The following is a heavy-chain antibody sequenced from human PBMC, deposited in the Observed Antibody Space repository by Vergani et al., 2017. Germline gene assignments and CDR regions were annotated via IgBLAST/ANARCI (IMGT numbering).Heavy chain of an antibody. CDR3: AREFSGILWFGESYFDY. CDR1: GFTFSNYW. D-gene: IGHD3-10*01. CDR2: INSDGDST. V-gene: IGHV3-74*01. J-gene: IGHJ4*02. Sequence: VQLVESGGGLVQPGGSLRLSCTASGFTFSNYWMQWVRQAPGKGLMWVSRINSDGDSTSYADSVKGRFTISRDNAKNTLYLQMDSLRAEDTAVYYCAREFSGILWFGESYFDYWGQGTLVTVSS.